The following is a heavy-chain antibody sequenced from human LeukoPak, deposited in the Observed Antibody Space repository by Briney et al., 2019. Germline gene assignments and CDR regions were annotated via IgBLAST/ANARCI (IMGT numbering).Heavy chain of an antibody. CDR3: AKDSGSYHDAFDI. CDR2: ISSSSSYI. Sequence: PGGSLRLSCAASGFTFSSYSMNWVRQAPGKGLEWVSSISSSSSYIYYADSVKGRFTISRDNAKNSLYLQMNSLRAEDMALYYCAKDSGSYHDAFDIWGQGTMVTVSS. CDR1: GFTFSSYS. V-gene: IGHV3-21*04. D-gene: IGHD1-26*01. J-gene: IGHJ3*02.